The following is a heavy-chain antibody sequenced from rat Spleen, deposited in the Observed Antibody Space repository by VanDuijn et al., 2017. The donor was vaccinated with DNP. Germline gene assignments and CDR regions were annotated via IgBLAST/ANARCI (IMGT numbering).Heavy chain of an antibody. V-gene: IGHV5-25*01. Sequence: EVQLVESGGGLVQPGRSLKLSCAASGFTFNNYDMAWVRQAPTKGLEWVAFISPSGGSTYYPDSVKGRFTISRDNAKSTLYLHMNSLRSEDTATYYCATHGWYGYDPYWGQGVMVTVSS. CDR1: GFTFNNYD. D-gene: IGHD1-7*01. J-gene: IGHJ2*01. CDR2: ISPSGGST. CDR3: ATHGWYGYDPY.